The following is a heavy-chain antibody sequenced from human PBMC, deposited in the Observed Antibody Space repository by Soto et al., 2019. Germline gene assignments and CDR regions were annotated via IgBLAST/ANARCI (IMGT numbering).Heavy chain of an antibody. J-gene: IGHJ4*02. CDR1: GGSISSYY. Sequence: SETLSLTCTVSGGSISSYYWSWIRQPPGKGLEWIGYIYYSGSTNYNPSLKIRVTISVDTSKNQFSLKLSSVTAADTAVYYCGRREQYSSGFSYFDYWGQGTLVTVSS. V-gene: IGHV4-59*08. CDR2: IYYSGST. D-gene: IGHD6-19*01. CDR3: GRREQYSSGFSYFDY.